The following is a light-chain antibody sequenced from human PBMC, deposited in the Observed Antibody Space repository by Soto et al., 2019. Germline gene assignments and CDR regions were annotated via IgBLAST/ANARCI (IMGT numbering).Light chain of an antibody. CDR1: LTIGDS. J-gene: IGKJ1*01. V-gene: IGKV1-39*01. CDR3: QQTYNLPRT. Sequence: DIRRTQSPSSLSASVGDRVTITCRASLTIGDSLSWFQQKVGKPPTLLIYGASALQSGVPARFSGSGSGTDFTLTINNMQREDFATYYCQQTYNLPRTFGQGTKVDIK. CDR2: GAS.